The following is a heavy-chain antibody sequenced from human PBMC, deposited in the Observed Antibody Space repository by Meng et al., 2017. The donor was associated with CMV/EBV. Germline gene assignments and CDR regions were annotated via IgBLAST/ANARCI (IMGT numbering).Heavy chain of an antibody. CDR2: ISSSSSYI. D-gene: IGHD3-16*01. Sequence: GESLKISCAASGFTFSSYSMNWVRQAPGKGLEWVSSISSSSSYIYYADSVKGRFTISRDNAKNLLYLQMNSLRAEDTAVYYCARDLRVVLGQYNWFDPWGQGALVTVSS. V-gene: IGHV3-21*01. CDR3: ARDLRVVLGQYNWFDP. CDR1: GFTFSSYS. J-gene: IGHJ5*02.